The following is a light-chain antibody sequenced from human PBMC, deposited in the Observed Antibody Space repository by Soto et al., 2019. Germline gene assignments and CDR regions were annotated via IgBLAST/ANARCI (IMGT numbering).Light chain of an antibody. J-gene: IGKJ4*01. V-gene: IGKV1-13*02. CDR2: DAS. Sequence: AIQLTQTPSSLSASVGDSVTITCRASQAFTNTLAWYQQKPGKAPQLLIYDASSLEGGVPSRFSGSGYGTDFTLTISGLQPEDFATYHCQQYRTYPTFGGGTRVEIK. CDR3: QQYRTYPT. CDR1: QAFTNT.